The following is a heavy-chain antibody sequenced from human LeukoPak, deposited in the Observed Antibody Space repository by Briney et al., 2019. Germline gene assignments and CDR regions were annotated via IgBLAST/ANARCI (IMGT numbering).Heavy chain of an antibody. CDR2: INSDGSST. D-gene: IGHD6-13*01. V-gene: IGHV3-74*01. J-gene: IGHJ4*02. Sequence: GGSLRLSCAASGFTFSSYWMHWVRQAPGKGRVWVSRINSDGSSTSYADSVKGRFTISRDNAKNTLYLQMNSLRAEDTAVYYCARDDGSSWYGEGYHFDYWGQGTLVTVSS. CDR3: ARDDGSSWYGEGYHFDY. CDR1: GFTFSSYW.